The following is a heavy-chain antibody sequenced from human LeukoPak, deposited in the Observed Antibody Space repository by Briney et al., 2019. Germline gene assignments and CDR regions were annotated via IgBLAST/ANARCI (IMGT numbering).Heavy chain of an antibody. V-gene: IGHV1-18*01. CDR3: ARGGDSYDSSGYYKKWFDP. CDR2: ISSYNGNT. D-gene: IGHD3-22*01. CDR1: GYTFTTYG. J-gene: IGHJ5*02. Sequence: ASVKVSCKXSGYTFTTYGISWVRQAPGQGLEWVGWISSYNGNTNYAQKLQGRVTMTTDTSTSTAYMELRSLQSDDTAVYYCARGGDSYDSSGYYKKWFDPWGPGTLVTVSS.